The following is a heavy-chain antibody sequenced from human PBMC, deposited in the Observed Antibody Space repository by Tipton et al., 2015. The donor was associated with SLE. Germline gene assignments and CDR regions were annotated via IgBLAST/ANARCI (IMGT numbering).Heavy chain of an antibody. J-gene: IGHJ3*02. Sequence: TLSLTCTVSGGSIRNYYWSWMRQPPGKGLEWIGQMYHSGSTNYNPSLKSRVTISVDTSKNQFSLKLSSVTAADTAVYYCARRNYDVLTGYYDAFDIWGQGTRVTVSS. V-gene: IGHV4-59*01. D-gene: IGHD3-9*01. CDR1: GGSIRNYY. CDR3: ARRNYDVLTGYYDAFDI. CDR2: MYHSGST.